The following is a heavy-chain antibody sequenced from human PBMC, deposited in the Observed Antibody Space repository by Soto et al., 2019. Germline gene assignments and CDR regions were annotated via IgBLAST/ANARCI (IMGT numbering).Heavy chain of an antibody. V-gene: IGHV1-46*01. Sequence: QVQLVQSGAEVKKPGASVKVSCRTSGYTFTHYYIHWVRQAPGQGLEWLAIINPACGSTNYAQDFQGRVTLTMDTSTTTVYMELSGLRAEDTAIFYCARDLAAGDHWGQGTLVTVSS. CDR1: GYTFTHYY. CDR3: ARDLAAGDH. J-gene: IGHJ4*02. CDR2: INPACGST. D-gene: IGHD6-13*01.